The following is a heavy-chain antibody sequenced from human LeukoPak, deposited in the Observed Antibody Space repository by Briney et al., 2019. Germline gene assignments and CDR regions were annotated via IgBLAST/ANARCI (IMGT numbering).Heavy chain of an antibody. V-gene: IGHV3-11*04. Sequence: PGGSLRLSCAASGFTFSDYYMSWIRQAPGKGLEWISCISSSGGHIIYYADSVKGRFTISRDNSKNTLYLQMNSLRVEDTAVYYCARDRHIAAAGYYFDYWGQGTLVTVSS. J-gene: IGHJ4*02. CDR2: ISSSGGHII. CDR3: ARDRHIAAAGYYFDY. D-gene: IGHD6-25*01. CDR1: GFTFSDYY.